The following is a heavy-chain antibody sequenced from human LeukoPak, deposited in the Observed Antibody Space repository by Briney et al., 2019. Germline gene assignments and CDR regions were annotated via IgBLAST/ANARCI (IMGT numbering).Heavy chain of an antibody. CDR2: ISGSGGST. V-gene: IGHV3-23*01. Sequence: PGGSLRLSCAASGFTFSSYAMSWVRQAPGKGLEWVSAISGSGGSTYYADSVKGRFAISRDNSKNMLYLQMNSLRAEDTAVYYCAKALAAAAPAFYGMDVWGKGTTVTVSS. CDR3: AKALAAAAPAFYGMDV. D-gene: IGHD6-13*01. CDR1: GFTFSSYA. J-gene: IGHJ6*04.